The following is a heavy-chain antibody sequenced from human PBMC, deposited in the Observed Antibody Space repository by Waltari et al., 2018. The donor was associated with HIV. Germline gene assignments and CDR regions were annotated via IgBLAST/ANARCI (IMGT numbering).Heavy chain of an antibody. V-gene: IGHV1-3*01. CDR3: ARDRTAYYTYYFDY. J-gene: IGHJ4*02. CDR1: GFTFSSYA. Sequence: QVQLVQSGAEVKKPGASVKVSCKASGFTFSSYAIHWVRQAPGQRPEWMGWINAHSGYTKESEKFQGRVTITRDTSASTVYMEVSSLRSEDTAVYYCARDRTAYYTYYFDYWGQGTLVTVSS. CDR2: INAHSGYT. D-gene: IGHD3-9*01.